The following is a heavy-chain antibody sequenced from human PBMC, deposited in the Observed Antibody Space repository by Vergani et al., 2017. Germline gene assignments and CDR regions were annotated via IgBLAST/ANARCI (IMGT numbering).Heavy chain of an antibody. CDR3: ARDTDSSGYFDY. J-gene: IGHJ4*02. CDR1: GGSICRSNW. CDR2: IYHSGST. D-gene: IGHD3-22*01. Sequence: QVQLQESGPGLVKPSGTLSLTCAVSGGSICRSNWWSWVRRPPGKGLEWFGEIYHSGSTNYNPSLKSRGTISVDKSKNQFSLKLSPVTAADTAVYYCARDTDSSGYFDYWGQGTLVTVSS. V-gene: IGHV4-4*02.